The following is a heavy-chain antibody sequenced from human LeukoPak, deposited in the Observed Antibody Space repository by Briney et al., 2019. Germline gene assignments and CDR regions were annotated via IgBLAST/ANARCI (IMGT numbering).Heavy chain of an antibody. Sequence: GRSLRLSCAASGFTFSSYAMHWVRQAPGKGLEWVAVISYDGSNKYYADSVKGRFTISRDNSKNTLYLQMNSLRAEDTAVYYCARDGYSSSWYVTNWFDPWGQGTLVTVSS. J-gene: IGHJ5*02. CDR3: ARDGYSSSWYVTNWFDP. V-gene: IGHV3-30-3*01. CDR2: ISYDGSNK. CDR1: GFTFSSYA. D-gene: IGHD6-13*01.